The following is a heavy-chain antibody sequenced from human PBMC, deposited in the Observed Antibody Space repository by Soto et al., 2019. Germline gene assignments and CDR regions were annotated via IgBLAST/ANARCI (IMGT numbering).Heavy chain of an antibody. D-gene: IGHD1-26*01. J-gene: IGHJ5*02. V-gene: IGHV4-39*01. Sequence: QLQLQESGPGLVKPSETLSLICTVSGGSIRNSGYYWGWVRQPPGKGLEWIGSIYYSGDTYFNPSLKSRVPLAVDPSKNQFSLNLRSVTAADTAVYYCARHYYSVTELLRANWFDPWGQGTLVSVSS. CDR3: ARHYYSVTELLRANWFDP. CDR2: IYYSGDT. CDR1: GGSIRNSGYY.